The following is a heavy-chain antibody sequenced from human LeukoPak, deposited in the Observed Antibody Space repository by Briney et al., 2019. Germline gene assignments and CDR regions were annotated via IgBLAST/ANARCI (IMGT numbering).Heavy chain of an antibody. Sequence: GGSLRLSCAASGFAFSTYGIHWVRQAPGKGLEWVAFIRYDGSNDYYADSEKGRFTISRDNSKNTLYLQMNSLRAEDTAVYYCAKEGGYGELSSYFDYWGQGTLVTVSS. V-gene: IGHV3-30*02. CDR1: GFAFSTYG. D-gene: IGHD3-16*02. CDR3: AKEGGYGELSSYFDY. J-gene: IGHJ4*02. CDR2: IRYDGSND.